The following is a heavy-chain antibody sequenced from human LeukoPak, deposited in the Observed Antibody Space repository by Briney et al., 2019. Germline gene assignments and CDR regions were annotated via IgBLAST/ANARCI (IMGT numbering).Heavy chain of an antibody. CDR3: ARDLSYYGMDV. CDR2: IYTVGNT. CDR1: GFTVSSNY. J-gene: IGHJ6*02. V-gene: IGHV3-66*01. Sequence: PGGSLRLSCAASGFTVSSNYMSWVRQPPGKGLEWVSVIYTVGNTDYADSVKGRFTISRGNSKNTLYLQMNSLRAEDTAVYYCARDLSYYGMDVWGQGTTVTVSS. D-gene: IGHD2/OR15-2a*01.